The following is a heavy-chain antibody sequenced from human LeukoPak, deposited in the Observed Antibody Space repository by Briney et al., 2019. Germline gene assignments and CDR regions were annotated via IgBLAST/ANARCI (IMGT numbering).Heavy chain of an antibody. D-gene: IGHD3-22*01. J-gene: IGHJ6*03. Sequence: PGGSLRLSCAASGFTFSGSAMHWVRQASGKGLEWVGRIRSKANSYATAYAASVKGRFTISRDDSKNTAYLQMNSLKTEDTAVYCCTRQYYYDSSGYYSYYYYYYMDVWGKGTTVTVS. CDR1: GFTFSGSA. V-gene: IGHV3-73*01. CDR2: IRSKANSYAT. CDR3: TRQYYYDSSGYYSYYYYYYMDV.